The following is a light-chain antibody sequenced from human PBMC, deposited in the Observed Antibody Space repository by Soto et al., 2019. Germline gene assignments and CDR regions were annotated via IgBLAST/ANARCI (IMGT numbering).Light chain of an antibody. CDR1: QSVNRY. CDR2: SAS. J-gene: IGKJ4*01. Sequence: DIQMTQSPSSLSASVGDRVTITCRASQSVNRYLNWYQQKPGKAPKLLISSASSLQGGVPSRFSGSGSGTEFTLTIDGLQPDDLATYFCQQYNNWPLTFGGGTKVEIK. V-gene: IGKV1-39*01. CDR3: QQYNNWPLT.